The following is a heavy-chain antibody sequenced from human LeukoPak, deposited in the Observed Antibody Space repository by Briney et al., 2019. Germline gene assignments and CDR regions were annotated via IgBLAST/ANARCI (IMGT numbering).Heavy chain of an antibody. J-gene: IGHJ4*02. Sequence: GGSLRLSCAASGFTVSSNYMSWVRQAPGKGLEWVSGISGSGGSTNYADSVKGRFAISRDNSKNTLYLQMSSLRAEDTAVYYCAKDRVFILTGYQDYWGQGTLVTVSS. CDR2: ISGSGGST. CDR3: AKDRVFILTGYQDY. CDR1: GFTVSSNY. D-gene: IGHD3-9*01. V-gene: IGHV3-23*01.